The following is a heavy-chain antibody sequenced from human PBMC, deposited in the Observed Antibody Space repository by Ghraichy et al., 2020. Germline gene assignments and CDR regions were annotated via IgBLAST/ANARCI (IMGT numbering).Heavy chain of an antibody. J-gene: IGHJ4*02. CDR2: IYTSGST. Sequence: SETLSLTCTVSGGSISSGSYYWSWIRQPAGKGLEWIGRIYTSGSTNYNPSLKSRVTISVDTSKNQFSLKLSSVTAADTAVYYCARASRIAAAGTFDYWGQGTLVTVSS. CDR1: GGSISSGSYY. V-gene: IGHV4-61*02. D-gene: IGHD6-13*01. CDR3: ARASRIAAAGTFDY.